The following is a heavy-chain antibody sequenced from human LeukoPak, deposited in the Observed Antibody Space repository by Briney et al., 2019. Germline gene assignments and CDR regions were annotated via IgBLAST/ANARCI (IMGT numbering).Heavy chain of an antibody. J-gene: IGHJ5*02. Sequence: SETLSLTCTVSGGSISSYYWSWIRQPPGKGLEWIGYIYYSGSTNYNPSLKSRVTISVDTSKNQFSLKLSSVTAADTAVYYCASTRSSWYGGWFDPWGQGTLVTVSS. CDR2: IYYSGST. D-gene: IGHD6-13*01. V-gene: IGHV4-59*08. CDR1: GGSISSYY. CDR3: ASTRSSWYGGWFDP.